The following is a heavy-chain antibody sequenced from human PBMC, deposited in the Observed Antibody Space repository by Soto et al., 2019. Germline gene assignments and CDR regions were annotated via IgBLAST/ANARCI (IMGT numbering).Heavy chain of an antibody. Sequence: QVQLQESGPGLVKPSQTLSLTCTVSGGSISSGGYYWSWIRQHPGKGLEWIGYIYYSGSTYYNPSLKSRVTISVDTAKNQFSLKLSSVTAADTAVYYCAREGGYCTNGVCYLGAFDIWGQGTMVTVSS. CDR3: AREGGYCTNGVCYLGAFDI. J-gene: IGHJ3*02. CDR2: IYYSGST. D-gene: IGHD2-8*01. V-gene: IGHV4-31*03. CDR1: GGSISSGGYY.